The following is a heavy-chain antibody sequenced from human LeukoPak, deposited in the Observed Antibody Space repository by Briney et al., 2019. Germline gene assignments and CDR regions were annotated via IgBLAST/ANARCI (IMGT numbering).Heavy chain of an antibody. CDR3: ARSVCSGGSCYLFDY. CDR2: INHSGST. J-gene: IGHJ4*02. Sequence: SETLSLTCAVYGGSFSGYYWSWIRQPPGKGLEWIGEINHSGSTNYNPSLKSRVTISVDTSKNQFSLKLISVTAADTAVYYCARSVCSGGSCYLFDYWGQGTLVTVSS. D-gene: IGHD2-15*01. V-gene: IGHV4-34*01. CDR1: GGSFSGYY.